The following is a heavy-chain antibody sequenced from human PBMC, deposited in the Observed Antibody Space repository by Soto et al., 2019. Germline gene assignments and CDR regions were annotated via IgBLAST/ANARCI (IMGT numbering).Heavy chain of an antibody. D-gene: IGHD1-26*01. V-gene: IGHV1-46*01. CDR2: INPSGGST. CDR3: ARNVNSGLDY. CDR1: GYTFTTYY. J-gene: IGHJ4*02. Sequence: ASVKVSCKASGYTFTTYYLHWLRQAPGQGLEWMGFINPSGGSTSYALKFQGRVTMTTDTSTSTLYMELSSLRSEDTAVYYCARNVNSGLDYWGQGSLVTVSS.